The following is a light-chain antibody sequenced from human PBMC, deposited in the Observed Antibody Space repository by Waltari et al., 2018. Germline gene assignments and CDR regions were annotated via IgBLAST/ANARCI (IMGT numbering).Light chain of an antibody. CDR2: QNN. CDR3: QAWDSGTV. J-gene: IGLJ3*02. Sequence: AHGYQQEPGRSPVLVIHQNNKRPSGIPDRFSGSKSGKTATLTISGTQAMDEADYYCQAWDSGTVFGGGTKLTVL. V-gene: IGLV3-1*01.